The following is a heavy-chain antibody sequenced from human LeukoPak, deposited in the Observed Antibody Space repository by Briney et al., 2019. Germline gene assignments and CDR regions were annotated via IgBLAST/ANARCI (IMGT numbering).Heavy chain of an antibody. CDR2: INPNSGGT. CDR3: ARVQRPGPVTPTFDY. J-gene: IGHJ4*02. CDR1: GYTFTGYY. D-gene: IGHD4-17*01. Sequence: ASVKVSCKASGYTFTGYYMHWVRQAPGQGLEWMGWINPNSGGTNYAQKFQGRVTMTRDTSISTAYMELSRLRSDDTAVYYCARVQRPGPVTPTFDYWGQETLVTVSS. V-gene: IGHV1-2*02.